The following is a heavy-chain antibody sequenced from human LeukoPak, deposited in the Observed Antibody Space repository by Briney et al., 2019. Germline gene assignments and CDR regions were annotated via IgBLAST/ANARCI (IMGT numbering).Heavy chain of an antibody. CDR2: ITPFNDNT. Sequence: SVKVSCKASGYTFTYRYLHWVRQAPGQALEWMGWITPFNDNTNYAQQFQDRVTITRDRSRNTVYMELNSLRFEDTAMYYCARSPFSGDDDAFDIWGQGTMVTVSS. CDR1: GYTFTYRY. J-gene: IGHJ3*02. D-gene: IGHD5-12*01. CDR3: ARSPFSGDDDAFDI. V-gene: IGHV1-45*02.